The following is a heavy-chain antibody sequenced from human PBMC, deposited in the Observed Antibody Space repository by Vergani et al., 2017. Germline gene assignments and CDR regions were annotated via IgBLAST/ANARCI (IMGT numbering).Heavy chain of an antibody. CDR3: ARDMGIAGAGTGAFDI. Sequence: QVQLQESGPGLVKPSETLSLTCTVSGGSISSYYWSWIRQPPGKGLEWIGYIYYSGSTNYNPSLKGRVTISVDTSKNQFSLKLSSVTAADTAVYYCARDMGIAGAGTGAFDIWDRGTVVTVSA. CDR2: IYYSGST. D-gene: IGHD6-19*01. CDR1: GGSISSYY. V-gene: IGHV4-59*01. J-gene: IGHJ3*02.